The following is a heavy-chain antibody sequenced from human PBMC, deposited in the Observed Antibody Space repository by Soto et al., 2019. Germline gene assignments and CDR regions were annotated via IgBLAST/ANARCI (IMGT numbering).Heavy chain of an antibody. CDR2: IFYTGVT. V-gene: IGHV4-61*03. D-gene: IGHD3-22*01. CDR3: VRVLDSSWYADL. J-gene: IGHJ2*01. CDR1: GGSVSNARFY. Sequence: QVQLQESGPGLVKPSETLSLTCSDSGGSVSNARFYWTWIRQAPGTGLEYIGYIFYTGVTNYNPSLSSRVTISLDTSKNHFSLKLNSMTAADTAVYYCVRVLDSSWYADLWGRGPLVTVSS.